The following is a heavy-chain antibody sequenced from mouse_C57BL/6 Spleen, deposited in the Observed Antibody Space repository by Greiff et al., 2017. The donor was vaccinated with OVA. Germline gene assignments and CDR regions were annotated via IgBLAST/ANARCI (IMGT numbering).Heavy chain of an antibody. V-gene: IGHV1-72*01. CDR3: ARYVANAMDY. J-gene: IGHJ4*01. D-gene: IGHD1-1*01. Sequence: VQLQQPGAELVKPGASVKLSCKASGYTFTSYWMHWVKQRPGRGLEWIGRIDPNRGGTKYNEKFKSKATLTVDKPSSTAYMQLSSLTSEDSAVYYCARYVANAMDYWGQGTSVTVSS. CDR2: IDPNRGGT. CDR1: GYTFTSYW.